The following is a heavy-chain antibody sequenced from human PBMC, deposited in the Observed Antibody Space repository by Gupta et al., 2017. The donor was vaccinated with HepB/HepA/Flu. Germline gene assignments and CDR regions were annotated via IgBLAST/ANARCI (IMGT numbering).Heavy chain of an antibody. CDR2: INWNGGST. CDR3: ARDNGIAVAGTPSPGDY. Sequence: EVQLVESGGGVVRPGGSLRLSCAASGFNFDDYGMTWVRHAPGKGLEWVSGINWNGGSTGYADSVKGRFTISRDNAKNSLYLQMNSLRAEDTAWYYCARDNGIAVAGTPSPGDYWGQGTLVTVSS. J-gene: IGHJ4*02. CDR1: GFNFDDYG. D-gene: IGHD6-19*01. V-gene: IGHV3-20*04.